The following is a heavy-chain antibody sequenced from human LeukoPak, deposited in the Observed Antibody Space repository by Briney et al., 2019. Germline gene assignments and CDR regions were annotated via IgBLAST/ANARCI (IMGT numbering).Heavy chain of an antibody. V-gene: IGHV1-69*06. CDR2: IIPIFGTA. D-gene: IGHD3-10*01. J-gene: IGHJ4*02. CDR3: ARPHSYYGSGMGYFDY. CDR1: GGTFSSYA. Sequence: SVKVSCKASGGTFSSYAISWVRQAPGQGLEWMGGIIPIFGTAHYAQKFQGRVTITADKSTSTAYMELSSLRSEDTAVYYCARPHSYYGSGMGYFDYWGQGTLVTVSS.